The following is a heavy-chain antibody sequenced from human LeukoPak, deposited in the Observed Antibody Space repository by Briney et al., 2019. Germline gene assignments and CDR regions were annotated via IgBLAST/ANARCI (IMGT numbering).Heavy chain of an antibody. CDR1: GFIFSSHA. CDR2: IYSGGIT. Sequence: GGSLRLSCAASGFIFSSHAMNWVRQAPGKGLEWVSVIYSGGITYYADSVKGRFAVSRDNSKNTVYLEMNSLSAEDTAVYYCARSSMAVAGTLDYWGQGTLVTVSS. V-gene: IGHV3-66*01. CDR3: ARSSMAVAGTLDY. J-gene: IGHJ4*02. D-gene: IGHD6-19*01.